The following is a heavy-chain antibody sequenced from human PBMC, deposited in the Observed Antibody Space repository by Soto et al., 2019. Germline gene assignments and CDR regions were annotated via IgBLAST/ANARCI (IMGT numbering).Heavy chain of an antibody. CDR2: ISGSGGST. CDR1: GFPFSSYA. V-gene: IGHV3-23*01. J-gene: IGHJ4*02. CDR3: AKEGRGAFAY. D-gene: IGHD1-26*01. Sequence: GVSLSLSCSASGFPFSSYAMSWVRQAPGKGLEWVSAISGSGGSTYYADSVKGRFTISRDNSKNTLYLQMNSLRAEYSAVYYCAKEGRGAFAYWGQGTLVTVSS.